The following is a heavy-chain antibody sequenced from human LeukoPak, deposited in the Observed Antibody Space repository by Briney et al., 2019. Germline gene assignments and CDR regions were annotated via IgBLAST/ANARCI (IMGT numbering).Heavy chain of an antibody. J-gene: IGHJ5*02. Sequence: GGSLRLSCAASGFTFSSYAMSWIRQAPGKGLEWVARIRNKVENYVTHYAASVTGRFTISRDASKNSLYLQMDSLKTEDTAIYYCVVWMFGQGSWGQGTPDTVSS. CDR3: VVWMFGQGS. V-gene: IGHV3-72*01. D-gene: IGHD3-10*02. CDR2: IRNKVENYVT. CDR1: GFTFSSYA.